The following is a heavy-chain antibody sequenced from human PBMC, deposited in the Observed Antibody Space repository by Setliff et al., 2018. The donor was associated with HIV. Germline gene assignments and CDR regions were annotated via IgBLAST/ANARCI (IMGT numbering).Heavy chain of an antibody. V-gene: IGHV3-49*04. J-gene: IGHJ6*02. Sequence: GGSLRLSCATSGFTFGDYGMSWVRQAPGKGLEWVGFIRSKGYGGTTEYAAPVKGRFTISSDDSKSIAYLQINSLKTEDTAVYYCTRDRYSSGWYGMDVWGQGTTVTVSS. CDR2: IRSKGYGGTT. CDR1: GFTFGDYG. D-gene: IGHD6-19*01. CDR3: TRDRYSSGWYGMDV.